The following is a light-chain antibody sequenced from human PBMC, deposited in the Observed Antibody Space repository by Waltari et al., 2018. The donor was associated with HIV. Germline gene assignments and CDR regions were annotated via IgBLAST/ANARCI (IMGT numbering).Light chain of an antibody. V-gene: IGLV1-51*01. CDR2: DNN. CDR1: SSAIGPNY. Sequence: QSVLTQPPSVSAAPGQKVTMSCSGTSSAIGPNYVSWYQHVPGMTPKLLIYDNNKRPSGIPDRVSGSKSGTSATLGITGLQTGDEADYYCGTWDGSLSGVVFGGGTKLTVL. J-gene: IGLJ2*01. CDR3: GTWDGSLSGVV.